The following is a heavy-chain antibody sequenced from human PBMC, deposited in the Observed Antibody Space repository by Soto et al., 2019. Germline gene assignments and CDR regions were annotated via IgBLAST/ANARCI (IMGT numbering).Heavy chain of an antibody. J-gene: IGHJ4*02. CDR2: ISYDGSNK. CDR1: GFTFSSYG. Sequence: QVQLVESGGGVVQPGRSLRLSCAASGFTFSSYGMHWVRQAPGKGLEWVAVISYDGSNKYYADSVKGRFTISRDNSKNTLYLQMNSLRAEDTAVYYCAKDNNWNPDYWGQGTLVTVSS. CDR3: AKDNNWNPDY. D-gene: IGHD1-20*01. V-gene: IGHV3-30*18.